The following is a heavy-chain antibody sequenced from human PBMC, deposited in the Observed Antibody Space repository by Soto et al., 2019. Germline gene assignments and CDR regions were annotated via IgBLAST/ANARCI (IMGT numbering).Heavy chain of an antibody. CDR3: ARFPGRVDAFDI. CDR2: INSDGSST. J-gene: IGHJ3*02. V-gene: IGHV3-74*01. CDR1: GFTFSSYW. Sequence: EVQLVESGGGLVRPGGSLRLSCAASGFTFSSYWMHWVRQAPGKGLVWVSRINSDGSSTSYADSVKGRFTISRDNAKNTLYLQMNSLRAEDTAVYYCARFPGRVDAFDIWGQGTMVTVSS. D-gene: IGHD2-8*02.